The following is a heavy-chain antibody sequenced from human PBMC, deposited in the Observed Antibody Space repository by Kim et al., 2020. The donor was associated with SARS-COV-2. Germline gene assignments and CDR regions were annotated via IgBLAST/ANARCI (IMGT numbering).Heavy chain of an antibody. CDR3: ARGLGWELWSLRHYYYYGMDV. J-gene: IGHJ6*02. CDR2: ISYDGSNK. V-gene: IGHV3-30*04. D-gene: IGHD1-26*01. CDR1: GFTFSSYA. Sequence: GGSLRLSCAASGFTFSSYAMHWVRQAPGKGLEWVAVISYDGSNKYYVDSVKGRFTISRDNSKNTLYLQMNSLRAEDTAVYYCARGLGWELWSLRHYYYYGMDVWGQGTTVTVSS.